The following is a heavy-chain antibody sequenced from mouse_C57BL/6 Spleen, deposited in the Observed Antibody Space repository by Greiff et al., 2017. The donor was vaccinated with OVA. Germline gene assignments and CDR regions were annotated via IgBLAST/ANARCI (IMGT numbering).Heavy chain of an antibody. D-gene: IGHD1-1*01. V-gene: IGHV5-17*01. J-gene: IGHJ3*01. CDR2: ISSGSSTI. CDR1: GFTFSDYG. CDR3: ARGHYYGSSYDWFAY. Sequence: EVMLVESGGGLVKPGGSLKLSCAASGFTFSDYGMHWVRQAPEKGLEWVAYISSGSSTIYYADTVKGRFTISRDNAKNTLFLQMTSLRSEDTAMYYCARGHYYGSSYDWFAYWGQGTLVTVSA.